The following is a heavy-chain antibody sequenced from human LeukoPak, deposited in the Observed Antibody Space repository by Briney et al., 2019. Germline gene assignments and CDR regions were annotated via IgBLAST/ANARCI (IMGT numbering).Heavy chain of an antibody. J-gene: IGHJ4*02. V-gene: IGHV3-23*01. CDR2: INDRGGYI. D-gene: IGHD6-19*01. Sequence: PGGSLRLSCAASGFSFSMYSMAWVRQAPGKGQGWVSVINDRGGYIQDADSVKGRFTISRDNYQNTLFLQMNSLRAEDTAVYYCVRERDRGIDVADDFDYWGQGTLVTVSS. CDR1: GFSFSMYS. CDR3: VRERDRGIDVADDFDY.